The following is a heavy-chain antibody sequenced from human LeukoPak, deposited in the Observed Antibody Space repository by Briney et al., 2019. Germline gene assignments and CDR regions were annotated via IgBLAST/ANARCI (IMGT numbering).Heavy chain of an antibody. Sequence: SETLSLTCAVYGGSFSGYYWSWIRQPPGKGLEWIGEINHSGSTNYNPSLKSRVTISVDTSKNQFSLKLSSVTTADTAVYYCARGSDYFDYWGQGTLVTVSS. V-gene: IGHV4-34*01. D-gene: IGHD3-3*01. CDR2: INHSGST. CDR1: GGSFSGYY. J-gene: IGHJ4*02. CDR3: ARGSDYFDY.